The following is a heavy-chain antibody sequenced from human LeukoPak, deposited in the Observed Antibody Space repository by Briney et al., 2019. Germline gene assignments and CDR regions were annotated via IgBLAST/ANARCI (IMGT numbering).Heavy chain of an antibody. J-gene: IGHJ4*02. CDR3: ARDSPTFSSNY. Sequence: GGSLRLSCAASGFTFSDSYMSWIRQAPGKELEWVLCISNSGNTIYYADSVKGRFTVSRDNSKNTLYLQMNSLRAEDTAVYYCARDSPTFSSNYWGQGTLVTVSS. CDR1: GFTFSDSY. D-gene: IGHD3-16*01. V-gene: IGHV3-11*01. CDR2: ISNSGNTI.